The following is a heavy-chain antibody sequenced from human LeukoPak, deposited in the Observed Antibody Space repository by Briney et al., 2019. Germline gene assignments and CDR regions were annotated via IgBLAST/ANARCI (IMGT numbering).Heavy chain of an antibody. CDR3: ARVGGSLGNAFDI. J-gene: IGHJ3*02. D-gene: IGHD1-26*01. Sequence: ASVKDSCKASGGTFSSYAISWVRQAPGQGLEWMGGIIPMFGTANYAQKFQGRVTITADESTSTAYMELSSPRSEDTAVYYCARVGGSLGNAFDIWGQGTMVTVSS. CDR1: GGTFSSYA. V-gene: IGHV1-69*01. CDR2: IIPMFGTA.